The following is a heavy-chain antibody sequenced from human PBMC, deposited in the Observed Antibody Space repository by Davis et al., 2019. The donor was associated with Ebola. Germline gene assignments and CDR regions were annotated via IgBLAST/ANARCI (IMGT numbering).Heavy chain of an antibody. J-gene: IGHJ3*02. Sequence: GESLKISCKGSGYSFTSYWISWVRQMPGKGLEWMGRIDPSDSYTNYSPSFQGHVTISADKSISTAYLQWSSLKASDIAMYYCARPVATRPYDAFDIWGQGTMVTVSS. CDR1: GYSFTSYW. V-gene: IGHV5-10-1*01. CDR2: IDPSDSYT. D-gene: IGHD5-12*01. CDR3: ARPVATRPYDAFDI.